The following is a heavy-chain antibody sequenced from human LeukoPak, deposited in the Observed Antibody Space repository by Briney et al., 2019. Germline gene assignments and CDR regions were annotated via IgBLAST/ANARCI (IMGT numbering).Heavy chain of an antibody. V-gene: IGHV3-23*01. J-gene: IGHJ4*02. D-gene: IGHD4-17*01. Sequence: SGGSLRLSCVASGFFFSNYDMNWVRQAPGKGVEWVSGLSSSGGSTFYADSVKGRLTISRDNSKNTVYLQMNSLRGEDTAIYYCARGVTVTTDFWGQGTLVTVSS. CDR2: LSSSGGST. CDR1: GFFFSNYD. CDR3: ARGVTVTTDF.